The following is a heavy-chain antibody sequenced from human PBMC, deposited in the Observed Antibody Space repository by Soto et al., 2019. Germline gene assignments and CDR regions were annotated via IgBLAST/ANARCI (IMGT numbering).Heavy chain of an antibody. J-gene: IGHJ6*01. CDR3: AADPITGPTNTYYYYYRMDV. V-gene: IGHV1-58*02. D-gene: IGHD1-7*01. Sequence: VASGKFSCKASGGTVSSYAIGWVRQARGQRLEWIGWIVVGSGNTNYAQKFQERATITSDMSTSTAYMEPSSLRSEDTAVYYCAADPITGPTNTYYYYYRMDVWGPGTTVTVSS. CDR2: IVVGSGNT. CDR1: GGTVSSYA.